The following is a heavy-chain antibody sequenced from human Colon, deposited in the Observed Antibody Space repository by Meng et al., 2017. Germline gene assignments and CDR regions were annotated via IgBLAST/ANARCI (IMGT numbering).Heavy chain of an antibody. V-gene: IGHV4-34*01. CDR3: ATGLRHGDWFDP. Sequence: EKNQQGASGLLKPSETLSLPCAVSGGSFSGFYGSLIRPPPGKGLEWIGEIDHFGISNYNSSLKGRLTMSVDTSKKQISLTLTSVTAADTAVYYCATGLRHGDWFDPWGPGTLVTVSS. D-gene: IGHD4-17*01. CDR2: IDHFGIS. CDR1: GGSFSGFY. J-gene: IGHJ5*02.